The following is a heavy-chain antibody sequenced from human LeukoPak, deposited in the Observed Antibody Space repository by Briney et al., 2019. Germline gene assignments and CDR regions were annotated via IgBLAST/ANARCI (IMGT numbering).Heavy chain of an antibody. Sequence: GGSLRLSCAASGLTFSSYWMHWVRQAPGKGLVWVSRINENGRTTSYADSVKGRFTISRDNAKNTVYLQMTSLRAEDSAIYYCARDLTMLGTPGDDFDYWGQGSLVTVSS. J-gene: IGHJ4*02. V-gene: IGHV3-74*01. CDR1: GLTFSSYW. CDR2: INENGRTT. D-gene: IGHD3-3*01. CDR3: ARDLTMLGTPGDDFDY.